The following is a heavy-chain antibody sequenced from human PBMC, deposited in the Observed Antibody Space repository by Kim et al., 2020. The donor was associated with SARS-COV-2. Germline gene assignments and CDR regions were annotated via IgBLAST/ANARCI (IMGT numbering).Heavy chain of an antibody. V-gene: IGHV3-30*18. D-gene: IGHD6-19*01. CDR2: ISYDGSNK. Sequence: GGSLRLSCAASGFTFSSYGMHWVRQAPGKGLEWVAVISYDGSNKYYADSVKGRFTISRDNSKNTLYLQMNSLRAEDTAVYYCAKDSGLAVAAPYYYGMDVWGQGTTVTVSS. CDR1: GFTFSSYG. CDR3: AKDSGLAVAAPYYYGMDV. J-gene: IGHJ6*02.